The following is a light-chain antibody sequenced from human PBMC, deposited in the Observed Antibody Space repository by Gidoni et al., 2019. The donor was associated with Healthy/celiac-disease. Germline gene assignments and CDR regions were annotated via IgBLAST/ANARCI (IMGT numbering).Light chain of an antibody. Sequence: FTHSPATLSLSPGERATLPCRASQSVSTYLAWYQQKPGQAPRLLIYDASNRDTGIPARFSGSGSGTDFTLTISSLEPEDIAVYYCQQRSNPPRTFXXXTKVEIK. CDR1: QSVSTY. CDR2: DAS. V-gene: IGKV3-11*01. CDR3: QQRSNPPRT. J-gene: IGKJ1*01.